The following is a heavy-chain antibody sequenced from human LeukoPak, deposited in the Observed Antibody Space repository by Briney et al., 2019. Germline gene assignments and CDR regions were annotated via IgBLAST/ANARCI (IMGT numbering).Heavy chain of an antibody. Sequence: GGSLRLSCAASGFTFSSYEMNWVRQAPGKGLEWVSYISSSGSTIYYADSVKGRFTISRDNAKNSLYPQMNSLRAEDTAVYYCAGDKAGIYGPGDYWGQGTLVTVSS. CDR1: GFTFSSYE. V-gene: IGHV3-48*03. J-gene: IGHJ4*02. CDR2: ISSSGSTI. CDR3: AGDKAGIYGPGDY. D-gene: IGHD3-16*01.